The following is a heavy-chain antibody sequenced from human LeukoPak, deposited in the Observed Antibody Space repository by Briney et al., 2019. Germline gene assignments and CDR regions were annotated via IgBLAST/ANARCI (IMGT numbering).Heavy chain of an antibody. CDR2: IYYSGSS. V-gene: IGHV4-31*03. CDR1: GGSINNGGYY. J-gene: IGHJ4*02. D-gene: IGHD5-24*01. Sequence: KPSETRSLTCTVSGGSINNGGYYWSWIRQHPGKGLEWIGYIYYSGSSYYNPSLRSRVTISVDTSKNHFSLKLSSVTAADTAVYYCARNRDGYNSFDYWGQGTLVTVSS. CDR3: ARNRDGYNSFDY.